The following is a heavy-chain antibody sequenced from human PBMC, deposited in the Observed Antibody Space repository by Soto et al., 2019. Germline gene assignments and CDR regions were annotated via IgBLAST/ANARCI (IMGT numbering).Heavy chain of an antibody. CDR1: GGSISSGGYY. Sequence: QVQLQESGPGLVKPSQTLSLTCTVSGGSISSGGYYWSWIRQHPGKGLEWIGYIYYSGSTYYNPSLKSRVTIAVDTSKTQFSLKLSSVTAADTAVYYCAKTVAGTEYFQHWGQGTLVTVSS. CDR3: AKTVAGTEYFQH. J-gene: IGHJ1*01. V-gene: IGHV4-31*03. D-gene: IGHD6-19*01. CDR2: IYYSGST.